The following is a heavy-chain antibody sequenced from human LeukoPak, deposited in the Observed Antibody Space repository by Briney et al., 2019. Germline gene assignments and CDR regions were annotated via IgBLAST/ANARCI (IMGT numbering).Heavy chain of an antibody. CDR1: GFTFSGYA. D-gene: IGHD6-13*01. Sequence: PGGSLRLSCAASGFTFSGYAMHWVRQAPGKGLEWVGLIKYDASDEYYADSVKGRFTISRDNSKNTLYLQMNSLRAEDTAVYYCASHSSSFYYYYYGMDVWGQGTTVTVSS. CDR3: ASHSSSFYYYYYGMDV. V-gene: IGHV3-33*08. CDR2: IKYDASDE. J-gene: IGHJ6*02.